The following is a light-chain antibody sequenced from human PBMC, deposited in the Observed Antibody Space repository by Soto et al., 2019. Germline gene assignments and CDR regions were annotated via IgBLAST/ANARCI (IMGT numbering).Light chain of an antibody. Sequence: DIQMTQSPSSLSASVGDTVTITCRASQDISNYLAWYQQKPGRVPKVLIYAASTLQSGVPSRFSAIGSGTYFTLTISSLQPEDVATYYYQKYNRAPLTFGGGTKVEIK. CDR2: AAS. V-gene: IGKV1-27*01. CDR3: QKYNRAPLT. J-gene: IGKJ4*01. CDR1: QDISNY.